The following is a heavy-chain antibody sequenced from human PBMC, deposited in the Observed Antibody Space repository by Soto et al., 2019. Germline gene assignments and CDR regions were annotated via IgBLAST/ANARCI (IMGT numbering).Heavy chain of an antibody. D-gene: IGHD5-12*01. CDR2: INHSGST. V-gene: IGHV4-34*01. Sequence: RSLTCAVYGGSFSGYYWSWIRQPPGKGLEWIGEINHSGSTNYNPSLKSRVTISVDTSKNQFSLKLSSVTAADTAVYYCASFKGMDIVATMERADVWGQGTTVTVS. CDR3: ASFKGMDIVATMERADV. CDR1: GGSFSGYY. J-gene: IGHJ6*02.